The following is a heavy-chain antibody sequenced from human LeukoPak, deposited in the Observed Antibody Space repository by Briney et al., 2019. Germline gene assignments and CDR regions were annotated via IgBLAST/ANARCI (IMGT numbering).Heavy chain of an antibody. Sequence: GGSLRLSCAASGFTFSIYGWSWIRQAPGEGLEWVSAINVSGGSTYYAASVKGRFTISRDKSKNTLYLQLDSLSVEDTAVYYCARAPYGDRGYTAEVADYWGQGTLVTVSS. J-gene: IGHJ4*02. V-gene: IGHV3-23*01. D-gene: IGHD3-16*02. CDR1: GFTFSIYG. CDR3: ARAPYGDRGYTAEVADY. CDR2: INVSGGST.